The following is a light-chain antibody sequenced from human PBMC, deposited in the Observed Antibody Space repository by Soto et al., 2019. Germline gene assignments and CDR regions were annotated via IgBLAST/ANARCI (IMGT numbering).Light chain of an antibody. V-gene: IGKV3-20*01. Sequence: EIVLTQSPGTLSLSPGERATLSCRASQSVSSNYLAWYQQKPGQAPRLLIYGASSRATGIPDRFSGSGSGTDFTLTISRLEPEDFAVYYCPQYGSSTGTFGQGTKVEIK. CDR1: QSVSSNY. J-gene: IGKJ1*01. CDR2: GAS. CDR3: PQYGSSTGT.